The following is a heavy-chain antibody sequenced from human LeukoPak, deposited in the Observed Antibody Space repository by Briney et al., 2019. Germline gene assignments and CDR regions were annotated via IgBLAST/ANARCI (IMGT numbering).Heavy chain of an antibody. CDR1: GYTFTSYA. V-gene: IGHV1-69*13. CDR2: IIPIFGTA. CDR3: ARGPPLEVPSWYYGMDV. J-gene: IGHJ6*02. Sequence: ASVKVSCKASGYTFTSYAISWVRQAPGQGLEWMGGIIPIFGTANYAQKFQGRVTITADESTSTAYMELSSLRSEGTAVYYCARGPPLEVPSWYYGMDVWGQGTTVTVSS. D-gene: IGHD3-3*01.